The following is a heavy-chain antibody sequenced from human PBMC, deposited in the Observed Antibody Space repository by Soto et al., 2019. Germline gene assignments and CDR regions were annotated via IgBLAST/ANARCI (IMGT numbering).Heavy chain of an antibody. CDR3: ARDKITGLFEY. CDR2: INPTRGT. CDR1: SGSFTGHF. J-gene: IGHJ4*02. V-gene: IGHV4-34*01. D-gene: IGHD2-8*02. Sequence: SETLSLTCTINSGSFTGHFWAWIRQSPGKGLEWIGEINPTRGTNYNPSLKSRVAISVEVSTNQFSLTLRSVTAADTAVYYCARDKITGLFEYWGQGTLVTVSS.